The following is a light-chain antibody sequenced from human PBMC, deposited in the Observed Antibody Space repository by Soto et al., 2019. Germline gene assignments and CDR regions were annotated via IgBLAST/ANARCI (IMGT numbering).Light chain of an antibody. CDR3: MQATHGPPT. CDR1: RSLVYSDGNAY. J-gene: IGKJ1*01. V-gene: IGKV2-30*01. Sequence: DVVMTQSPLSLPVTLGQPASISCRSSRSLVYSDGNAYLNWFQQRPGQSPRRLIYKASNRDSGVPDRFSGSGSGTDFTLQINRVEAEDVGVYYCMQATHGPPTFGRGTRVEIK. CDR2: KAS.